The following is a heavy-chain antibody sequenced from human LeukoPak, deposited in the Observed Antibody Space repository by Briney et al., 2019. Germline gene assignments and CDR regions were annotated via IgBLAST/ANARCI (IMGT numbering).Heavy chain of an antibody. J-gene: IGHJ5*02. CDR1: RGTFSSYA. Sequence: SVKVSCKASRGTFSSYAISWVRQAPGQGLEWMGGIIPIFGTANYAQKFQGRVTITTDESTSTAYMELSSLRSEDTAVYYCANLGQDCSSTSCYEANWFDPWGQGTLVTVSS. D-gene: IGHD2-2*01. V-gene: IGHV1-69*05. CDR3: ANLGQDCSSTSCYEANWFDP. CDR2: IIPIFGTA.